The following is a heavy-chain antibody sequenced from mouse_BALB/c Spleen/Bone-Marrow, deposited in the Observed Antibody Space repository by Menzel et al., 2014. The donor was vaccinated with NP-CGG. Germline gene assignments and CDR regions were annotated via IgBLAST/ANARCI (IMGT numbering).Heavy chain of an antibody. CDR2: IWAGGST. Sequence: VKLVESGPGLVAPSQSLSITCTVSGFSLTSYGVHWVRQPPGKGLEWLGVIWAGGSTNSNSALMSRLSISKDNSKSQVFLKMNNLQTDDTAMYYCARRGDGYYLDYWGQGTTLTVSS. J-gene: IGHJ2*01. D-gene: IGHD2-3*01. CDR3: ARRGDGYYLDY. CDR1: GFSLTSYG. V-gene: IGHV2-9*02.